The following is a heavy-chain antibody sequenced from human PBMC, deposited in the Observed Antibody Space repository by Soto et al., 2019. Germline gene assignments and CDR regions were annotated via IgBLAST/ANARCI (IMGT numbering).Heavy chain of an antibody. J-gene: IGHJ4*02. D-gene: IGHD2-21*01. V-gene: IGHV1-69*13. CDR1: GGTFSSYA. CDR2: LIPIFGTA. CDR3: AGVAKAYAPYYFDH. Sequence: ASVKVSCKASGGTFSSYAISWVRQAPGQGLEWMGGLIPIFGTANYAQKFQGRVTITADESTSTAYMELSSLRSEDTAVYYCAGVAKAYAPYYFDHWGQGTLVTGSS.